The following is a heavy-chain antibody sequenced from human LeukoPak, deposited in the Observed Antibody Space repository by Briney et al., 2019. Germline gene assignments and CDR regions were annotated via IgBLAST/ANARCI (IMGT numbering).Heavy chain of an antibody. CDR1: GGTFSSYA. V-gene: IGHV1-69*01. CDR3: ARGGYSGSYYRPGEFDY. J-gene: IGHJ4*02. CDR2: IIPIFGTA. D-gene: IGHD1-26*01. Sequence: SVKVSCKASGGTFSSYAISWVRQAPGQGLEWMGGIIPIFGTANYAQKFQGRVTITADESTSTAYMELSSLRSEDTAVYYCARGGYSGSYYRPGEFDYWGQGTLVTVSS.